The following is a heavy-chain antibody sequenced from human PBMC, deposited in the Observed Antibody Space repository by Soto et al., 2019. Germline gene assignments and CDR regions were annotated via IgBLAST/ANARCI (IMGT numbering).Heavy chain of an antibody. D-gene: IGHD3-10*01. CDR3: ARLQGYGSGFRKFDP. CDR1: GFTLSTYA. J-gene: IGHJ5*02. V-gene: IGHV3-23*01. Sequence: GGSLRLSCAASGFTLSTYAMSWVRQAPRKGLEWVSAISGNGGDYTYYADSVKGRFTISRDNSKNTLYLQMNSLRAEDTAVYYCARLQGYGSGFRKFDPWGQGALVTVSS. CDR2: ISGNGGDYT.